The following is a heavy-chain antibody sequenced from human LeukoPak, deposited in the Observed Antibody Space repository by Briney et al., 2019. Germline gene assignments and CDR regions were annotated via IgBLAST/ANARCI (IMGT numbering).Heavy chain of an antibody. Sequence: GGALRLSCAAPGFTFSSYCMHWVRPAPGQGVGWVAAISYDGSNKYYADSVKGRFTISRDNSKNTLYLQMNSLRAEDTAVYYCAKVGGGDARDYWGQGTLVTVSS. CDR3: AKVGGGDARDY. V-gene: IGHV3-30-3*01. D-gene: IGHD2-21*02. CDR2: ISYDGSNK. J-gene: IGHJ4*02. CDR1: GFTFSSYC.